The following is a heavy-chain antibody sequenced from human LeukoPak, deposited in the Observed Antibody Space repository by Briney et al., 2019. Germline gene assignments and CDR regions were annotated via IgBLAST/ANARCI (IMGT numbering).Heavy chain of an antibody. V-gene: IGHV3-9*01. Sequence: GRSLRLTCAASGFTFDDSAMHWVRQAPGKGLEWVSGISWNSGSIGYADSVKGRFTISRDNAKNSLYLQMNSLRAEDTALYYCAILTTVTTEGWFDPWGQGTLVTVSS. CDR2: ISWNSGSI. D-gene: IGHD4-17*01. CDR1: GFTFDDSA. CDR3: AILTTVTTEGWFDP. J-gene: IGHJ5*02.